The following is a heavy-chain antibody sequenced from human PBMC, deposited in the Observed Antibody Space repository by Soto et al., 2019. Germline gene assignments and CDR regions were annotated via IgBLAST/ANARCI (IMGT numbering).Heavy chain of an antibody. CDR2: INAYNGNT. CDR1: GYSFTSYG. V-gene: IGHV1-18*01. D-gene: IGHD3-22*01. J-gene: IGHJ1*01. Sequence: ASVKVSCKASGYSFTSYGITWVRQAPGQGLEWTGWINAYNGNTNYGQKLQGRVSMTTDTSTSTVYMELRSLRSDDTAVYYCARDSTYHYESSAAGNFQHWGQGTLVTVSS. CDR3: ARDSTYHYESSAAGNFQH.